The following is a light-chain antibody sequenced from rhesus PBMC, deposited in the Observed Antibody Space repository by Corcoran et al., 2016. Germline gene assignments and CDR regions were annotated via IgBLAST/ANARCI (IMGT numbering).Light chain of an antibody. CDR3: QHAYGTPLT. V-gene: IGKV1-74*01. Sequence: DIQMTQSPSSLSASVGDRVTITCRASENVKNFLNWYQQTPGKDPKLLISKTSTLESGVPSRFSGSGSGTEYTFTISSLQPEDVATYCCQHAYGTPLTFGGGTKVEIK. CDR2: KTS. J-gene: IGKJ4*01. CDR1: ENVKNF.